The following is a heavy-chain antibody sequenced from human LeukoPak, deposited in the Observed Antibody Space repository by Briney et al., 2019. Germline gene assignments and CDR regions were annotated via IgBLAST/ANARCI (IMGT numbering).Heavy chain of an antibody. V-gene: IGHV4-39*01. Sequence: SETLSLTCTVSGGSIRSSSYYWGWIRQPPGRGLEWIGSIYYSGSTYYNPSLKSRVTISVYTSKNQFSLKLSSVTAADTAVYYCARLRGYSYGFFDYWGQGTLVTVSS. CDR3: ARLRGYSYGFFDY. J-gene: IGHJ4*02. D-gene: IGHD5-18*01. CDR1: GGSIRSSSYY. CDR2: IYYSGST.